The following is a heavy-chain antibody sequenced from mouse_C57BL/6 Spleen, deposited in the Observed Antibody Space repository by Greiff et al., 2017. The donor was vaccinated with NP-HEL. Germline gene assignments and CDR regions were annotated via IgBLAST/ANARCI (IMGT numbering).Heavy chain of an antibody. CDR1: GYTFTSYG. J-gene: IGHJ3*01. V-gene: IGHV1-81*01. D-gene: IGHD3-2*02. Sequence: VQLQQSGAELARPGASVKLSCKASGYTFTSYGISWVKQRPGQGLEWIGEIYPRSGNTYYNEKFKGKATLTADKSSSTAYMELRSLTSEDSAVYFCARSAQATGAYWGQGTLVTVAA. CDR3: ARSAQATGAY. CDR2: IYPRSGNT.